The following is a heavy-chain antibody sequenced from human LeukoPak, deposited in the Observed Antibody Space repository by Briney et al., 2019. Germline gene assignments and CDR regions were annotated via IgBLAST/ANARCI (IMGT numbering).Heavy chain of an antibody. J-gene: IGHJ4*02. Sequence: PSETLSLTCTVSGGSISSSSYYWGWIRQPPGKGLEWIGSIYYSGSTYYNPSLKSRVTISVDTSKNQFSLKLSSVTAADTAVYYCASLPVAGTSLDYWGQGTLVTVSS. V-gene: IGHV4-39*01. CDR3: ASLPVAGTSLDY. CDR2: IYYSGST. CDR1: GGSISSSSYY. D-gene: IGHD6-19*01.